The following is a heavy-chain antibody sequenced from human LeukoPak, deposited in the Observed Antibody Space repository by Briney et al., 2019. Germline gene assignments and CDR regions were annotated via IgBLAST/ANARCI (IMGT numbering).Heavy chain of an antibody. D-gene: IGHD3-22*01. Sequence: GGSLRLSCAASGFTFSSYAIHWVRQAPGKGLVRVAIISYDGSNKYYADSVKGRFTISRDNSKNTLYLQINSLRAEDTAVYYCATDPDSSGYYYPIFDYWGQGTLVTVSS. CDR2: ISYDGSNK. CDR1: GFTFSSYA. J-gene: IGHJ4*02. CDR3: ATDPDSSGYYYPIFDY. V-gene: IGHV3-30-3*01.